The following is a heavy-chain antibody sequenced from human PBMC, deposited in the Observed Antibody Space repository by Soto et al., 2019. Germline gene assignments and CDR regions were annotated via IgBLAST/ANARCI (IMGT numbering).Heavy chain of an antibody. D-gene: IGHD2-2*02. V-gene: IGHV5-51*01. CDR3: ARLSGLYDY. Sequence: GESLKISCKGSGYSITSYWIGWMRQMPGKGLEWMGIIYPGDSDTRYSPSLEGQVTISADKSISTAYLQWNSLKASDSAMYYCARLSGLYDYWGQGTLVTVSS. J-gene: IGHJ4*02. CDR1: GYSITSYW. CDR2: IYPGDSDT.